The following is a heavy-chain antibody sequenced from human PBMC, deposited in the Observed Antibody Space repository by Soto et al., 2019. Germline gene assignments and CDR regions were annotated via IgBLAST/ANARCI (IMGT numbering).Heavy chain of an antibody. D-gene: IGHD6-19*01. V-gene: IGHV1-18*04. J-gene: IGHJ4*02. CDR2: ISPYSGET. CDR1: GYTFTSYG. Sequence: QVLLVQSGAEVKRPAASVKVSCKASGYTFTSYGIVWVRQAPGQGLEWMGWISPYSGETRYAEKFQDRVTLTTDTPTKTAYMDLRNLKSDDTAVYWCARGPVAGSDFWGQGTLVTVSS. CDR3: ARGPVAGSDF.